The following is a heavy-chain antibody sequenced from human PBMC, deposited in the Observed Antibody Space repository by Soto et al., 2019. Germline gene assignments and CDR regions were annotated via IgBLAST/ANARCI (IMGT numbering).Heavy chain of an antibody. CDR1: GFPFTTYG. V-gene: IGHV3-30*03. CDR3: VGGQYYFDY. J-gene: IGHJ4*02. CDR2: ISYDGSKK. D-gene: IGHD3-10*01. Sequence: QVQLVASGGGVVQPGTSLRLSCAASGFPFTTYGMHWVREAPTKGLDWVAVISYDGSKKYYADSVRGRFTISRDNSKNTLYLQMNSLRPEDTALYYCVGGQYYFDYRGQGTLVTVSS.